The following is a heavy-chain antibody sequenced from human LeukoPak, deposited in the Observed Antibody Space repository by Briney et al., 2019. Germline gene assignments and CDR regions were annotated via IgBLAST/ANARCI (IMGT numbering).Heavy chain of an antibody. CDR3: ARENQYSRSYWLPNAFDI. CDR1: GFTFSSYE. CDR2: ISSSGSTI. V-gene: IGHV3-48*03. Sequence: PGGSLRLSCAASGFTFSSYEMNWVRQAPGKGLEWVSYISSSGSTIYYADSVKGRFTISRDNAKNSLYLQMNSLRAEDTAVYYCARENQYSRSYWLPNAFDIWGQGTMVTVSS. D-gene: IGHD1-26*01. J-gene: IGHJ3*02.